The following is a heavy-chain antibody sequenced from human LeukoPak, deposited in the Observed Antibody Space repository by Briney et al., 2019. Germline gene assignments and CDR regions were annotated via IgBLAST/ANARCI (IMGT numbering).Heavy chain of an antibody. J-gene: IGHJ5*02. CDR2: ISSSSSYI. V-gene: IGHV3-21*01. D-gene: IGHD2-8*01. Sequence: GGSLRLSCAASGFTFSSHSMNWVRQAPGKGLEWVSSISSSSSYIYYADSVKGRFTISRDNAKNSLYLQMNSLRAEDTAVYDCARGGKWSPRDRFDPWGQGTLVTVSS. CDR1: GFTFSSHS. CDR3: ARGGKWSPRDRFDP.